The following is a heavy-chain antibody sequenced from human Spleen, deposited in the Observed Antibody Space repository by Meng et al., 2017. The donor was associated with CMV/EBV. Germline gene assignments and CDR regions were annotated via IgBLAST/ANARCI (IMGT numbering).Heavy chain of an antibody. CDR1: GFTFNSFA. V-gene: IGHV3-23*01. D-gene: IGHD3-9*01. J-gene: IGHJ4*02. CDR3: AKGGYFDWLGEY. CDR2: ISASATST. Sequence: SCAASGFTFNSFAMTWVRQAPGTELEWVSGISASATSTYYADSVKGRFTVSRDNSKSTLYLQMNSLRAEDTAVYYCAKGGYFDWLGEYWGQGTLVTVSS.